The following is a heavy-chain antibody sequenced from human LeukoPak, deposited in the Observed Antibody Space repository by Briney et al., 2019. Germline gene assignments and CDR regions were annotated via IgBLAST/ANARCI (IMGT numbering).Heavy chain of an antibody. CDR2: TYYRSKWYN. V-gene: IGHV6-1*01. CDR1: GDSVSSNSAA. CDR3: ARGRYSSSSGWLRDFDY. Sequence: SQTLSLTCAISGDSVSSNSAAGNWIRQSPSRGLEWLGRTYYRSKWYNDYAVSVKSRITINPDTSKNQFSLQLNSVTPEDTAVYYCARGRYSSSSGWLRDFDYWGQGTLVTVSS. J-gene: IGHJ4*02. D-gene: IGHD6-6*01.